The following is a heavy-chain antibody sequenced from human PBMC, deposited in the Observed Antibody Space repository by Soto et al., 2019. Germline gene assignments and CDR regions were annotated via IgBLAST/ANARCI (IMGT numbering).Heavy chain of an antibody. Sequence: SQTLSLTCAISGDSVSSNSAARNWIRQSPSRGLEWLGRTYYRSKWYNDYAVSVKSRITINPDTSKNQFSLQLNSVTPEDTAVYYCAKDNDVVVPAATPYYYYYMDVWGKGTTVTVSS. CDR1: GDSVSSNSAA. CDR3: AKDNDVVVPAATPYYYYYMDV. J-gene: IGHJ6*03. CDR2: TYYRSKWYN. V-gene: IGHV6-1*01. D-gene: IGHD2-2*01.